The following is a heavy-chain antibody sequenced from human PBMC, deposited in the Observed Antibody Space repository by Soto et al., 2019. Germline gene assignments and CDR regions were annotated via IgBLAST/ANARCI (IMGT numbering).Heavy chain of an antibody. J-gene: IGHJ4*02. Sequence: EGQLVESGGGLVQPGGSLRLSCAGSGFPFSDYWMTWVRQSPGKGLEWVASIKPDESGKYYVDSVKGRFPISRDNAQSSLYLQMNSLGAEDTAVYFCARTVSGSSPLWGQGTLVTVSS. V-gene: IGHV3-7*01. CDR2: IKPDESGK. CDR1: GFPFSDYW. CDR3: ARTVSGSSPL. D-gene: IGHD6-6*01.